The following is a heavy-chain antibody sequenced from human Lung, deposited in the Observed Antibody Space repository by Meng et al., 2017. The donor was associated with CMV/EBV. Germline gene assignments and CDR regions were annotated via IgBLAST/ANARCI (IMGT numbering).Heavy chain of an antibody. CDR1: GGSVSTSSSY. J-gene: IGHJ4*02. CDR2: IYNSGST. V-gene: IGHV4-61*01. D-gene: IGHD3-3*01. CDR3: ARGFYDFWSGFGAVDY. Sequence: SETLSLTCTVSGGSVSTSSSYWSWIRQPPGTGLEWIGFIYNSGSTNDNPSLKSRVTISVDTSKNQFPLKLTSVTVADTAVYYCARGFYDFWSGFGAVDYWGQGMLVTVSS.